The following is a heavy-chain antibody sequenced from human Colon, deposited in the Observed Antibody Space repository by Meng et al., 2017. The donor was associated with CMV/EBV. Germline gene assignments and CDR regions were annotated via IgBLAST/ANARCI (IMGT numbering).Heavy chain of an antibody. CDR2: TYYRSKWYH. CDR1: GDIVSSNSAA. D-gene: IGHD4-23*01. J-gene: IGHJ4*02. V-gene: IGHV6-1*01. CDR3: ARGINGGCGD. Sequence: QVQLQQSGPGLVKPSXXXXLXCAISGDIVSSNSAAWHWIRQSPSRGLEWLGRTYYRSKWYHEYAVSVKSRITISPDTPKNQFSLQLNSMTPEDTAVYYCARGINGGCGDWGQGTLGTVSS.